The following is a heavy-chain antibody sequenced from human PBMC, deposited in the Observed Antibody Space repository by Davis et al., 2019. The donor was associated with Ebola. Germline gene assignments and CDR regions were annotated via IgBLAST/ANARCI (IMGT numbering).Heavy chain of an antibody. CDR3: ARAKGLATRNWYFDL. CDR1: GFTFSSYG. V-gene: IGHV3-33*01. J-gene: IGHJ2*01. CDR2: IWYDGSNK. Sequence: GESLKISCAASGFTFSSYGMHWVRQAPGKGLEWVAVIWYDGSNKYYADSVKGRFTISRDNSKNTLYLQMNSLRAEDTAVYYCARAKGLATRNWYFDLWGRGTLVTVSS. D-gene: IGHD5-12*01.